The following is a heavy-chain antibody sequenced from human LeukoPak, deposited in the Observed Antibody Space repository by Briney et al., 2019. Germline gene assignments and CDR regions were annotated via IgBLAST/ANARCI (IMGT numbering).Heavy chain of an antibody. V-gene: IGHV3-7*01. CDR3: TSWGDTTAEYFQR. D-gene: IGHD2-21*02. CDR2: INPDGRDT. J-gene: IGHJ1*01. CDR1: GFTFSNYG. Sequence: EAGRSLRLSCAASGFTFSNYGMNWVRQAPGKGLEWVAHINPDGRDTYYVDSVKGRFTISRDNAQNSMYLQMNSLRVEDTAVYYCTSWGDTTAEYFQRWGQGTLVTVSS.